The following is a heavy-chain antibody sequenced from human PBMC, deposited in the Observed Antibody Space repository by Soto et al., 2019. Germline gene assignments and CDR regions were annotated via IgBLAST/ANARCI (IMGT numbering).Heavy chain of an antibody. CDR1: GFTFSHYA. V-gene: IGHV3-30-3*01. CDR3: AREDYGAYYFDY. CDR2: ISYDGSNK. J-gene: IGHJ4*02. D-gene: IGHD3-10*01. Sequence: QVQVVESGGGVGQPGRSLRLSCAASGFTFSHYAMHWVRQAPGKGLEWVAIISYDGSNKYYADSVKGRFTISRANSKNTLYLQMNSLRAEDTAVYYCAREDYGAYYFDYWGQGTLVTVAS.